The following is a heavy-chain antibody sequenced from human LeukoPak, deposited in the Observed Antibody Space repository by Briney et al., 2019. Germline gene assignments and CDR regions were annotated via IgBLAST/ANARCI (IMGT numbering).Heavy chain of an antibody. V-gene: IGHV1-69*05. D-gene: IGHD1-1*01. CDR1: GGTFSSYA. J-gene: IGHJ6*03. CDR2: IIPIFGTA. Sequence: SVKVSCKASGGTFSSYAISWVRQAPGQGLEWMGGIIPIFGTANYAQKFQGRVTITTDESTSTAYMELSSLRSEDTAVYYRARGNWNDVGPYYYYMDVWGKGTTVTVSS. CDR3: ARGNWNDVGPYYYYMDV.